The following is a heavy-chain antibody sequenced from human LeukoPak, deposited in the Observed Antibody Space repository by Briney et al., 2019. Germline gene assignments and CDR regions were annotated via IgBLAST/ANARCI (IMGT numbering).Heavy chain of an antibody. CDR2: ISYYCINK. Sequence: GGTLRLSCAASGFTFSSYAMHSVPEAPGKGLEGVAVISYYCINKYYAESVHGRFTISGANSQNTLYLQMNSLRPEDTAVYYCARRSGIAVAGAFDYWGQGTLVTVSS. D-gene: IGHD6-19*01. J-gene: IGHJ4*02. V-gene: IGHV3-30*04. CDR3: ARRSGIAVAGAFDY. CDR1: GFTFSSYA.